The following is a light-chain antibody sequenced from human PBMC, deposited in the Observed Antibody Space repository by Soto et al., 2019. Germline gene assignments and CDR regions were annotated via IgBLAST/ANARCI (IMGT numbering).Light chain of an antibody. V-gene: IGLV2-14*01. CDR1: NSHVGGYNY. J-gene: IGLJ1*01. CDR2: EVS. CDR3: SSYTSSSTHYV. Sequence: QSGLTQPASVSGSPGHSITISCTVTNSHVGGYNYVSWYQQHPGKAPKLMIYEVSNRPSGVSNRFSGSKSGNTASLTISGLQAEDEADYYCSSYTSSSTHYVFGTGTKVTVL.